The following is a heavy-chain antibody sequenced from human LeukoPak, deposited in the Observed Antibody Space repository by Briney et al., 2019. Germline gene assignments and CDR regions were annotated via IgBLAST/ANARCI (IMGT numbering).Heavy chain of an antibody. Sequence: GGSLRLSCAASGFTVSSNYMSWVRQAPGKGLEWVSVIYSGGSTYYADSVKGRFTISRDNSKNTLYLQMNSLRAEDTAVYYCAKPKEKLGIAGCYFDYWGQGTLVTVSS. CDR2: IYSGGST. D-gene: IGHD7-27*01. CDR1: GFTVSSNY. J-gene: IGHJ4*02. CDR3: AKPKEKLGIAGCYFDY. V-gene: IGHV3-53*01.